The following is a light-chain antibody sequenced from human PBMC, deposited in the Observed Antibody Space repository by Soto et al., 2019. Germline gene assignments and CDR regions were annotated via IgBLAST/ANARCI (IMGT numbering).Light chain of an antibody. Sequence: EIVLTQSPATLSLSPGERATLSCRASQSVSSYLAWYQQKPGQAPRLLIYDASNRATVIPARFSGSGSGTDFTLTISSLDPEDFAVYYCQQRSNWPPVTFGPGTKVDIK. J-gene: IGKJ3*01. CDR2: DAS. CDR3: QQRSNWPPVT. CDR1: QSVSSY. V-gene: IGKV3-11*01.